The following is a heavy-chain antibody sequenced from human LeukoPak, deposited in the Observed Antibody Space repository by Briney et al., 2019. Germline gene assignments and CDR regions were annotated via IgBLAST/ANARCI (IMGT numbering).Heavy chain of an antibody. D-gene: IGHD5-12*01. CDR2: INQDGSEE. Sequence: GGSLGLSCAASGFTFSNAWMSWVRQAPGKGLEWVAHINQDGSEEHYMDSVKARFIISRDNAKNSLSLQMDSLRAEDTAVYYCVRDGGVSGYDLLDYWGQGTLVTVSS. CDR3: VRDGGVSGYDLLDY. J-gene: IGHJ4*02. V-gene: IGHV3-7*01. CDR1: GFTFSNAW.